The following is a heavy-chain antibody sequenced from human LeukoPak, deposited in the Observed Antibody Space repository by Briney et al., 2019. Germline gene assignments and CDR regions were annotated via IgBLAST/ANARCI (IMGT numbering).Heavy chain of an antibody. J-gene: IGHJ3*01. CDR1: GGSFTNSSSS. D-gene: IGHD3/OR15-3a*01. CDR2: IYFRGRT. CDR3: ARRWTLLLHVFDV. Sequence: SETLSLTCAVSGGSFTNSSSSWGWIRQAPGKGLEWIGNIYFRGRTIYNPSLKSRISISADTSKNTFSLRLTSMTAADTAVYYCARRWTLLLHVFDVGGNGNWVTVFS. V-gene: IGHV4-39*02.